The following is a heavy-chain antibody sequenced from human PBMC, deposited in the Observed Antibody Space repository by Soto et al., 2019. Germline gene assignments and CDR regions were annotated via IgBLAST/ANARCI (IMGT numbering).Heavy chain of an antibody. CDR2: IYPGDSDT. J-gene: IGHJ5*02. V-gene: IGHV5-51*04. CDR1: GYSFTSSW. Sequence: SLKVSCKGSGYSFTSSWIGWVRQMPGKGLEWMGIIYPGDSDTRYSPSFQGQVTISADKPSSTAYLQWSSLKASDTVMYYCARFGDFWSGYHPADPWGQGTLDPVSS. D-gene: IGHD3-3*01. CDR3: ARFGDFWSGYHPADP.